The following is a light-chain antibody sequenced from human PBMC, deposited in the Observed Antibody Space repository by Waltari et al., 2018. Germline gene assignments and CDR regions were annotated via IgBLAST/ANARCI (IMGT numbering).Light chain of an antibody. Sequence: HSALTHPASVSGSPGQSITISCPGRRSDLGNYNYFSWYQQHPGKAPKLMIFDVSNRPSGVSNRFSGSKSGNTASLTISGLQAEDEADYYCSSYISSDTLELFGGGTSLTVL. J-gene: IGLJ2*01. CDR2: DVS. CDR1: RSDLGNYNY. CDR3: SSYISSDTLEL. V-gene: IGLV2-14*03.